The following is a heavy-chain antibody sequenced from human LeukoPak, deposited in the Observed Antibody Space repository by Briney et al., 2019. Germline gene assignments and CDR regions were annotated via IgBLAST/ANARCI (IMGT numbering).Heavy chain of an antibody. CDR3: ARTEAGYCSSTSCFPFDY. CDR1: GYTFIGYY. J-gene: IGHJ4*02. V-gene: IGHV1-2*06. CDR2: INPNSGGT. D-gene: IGHD2-2*01. Sequence: ASVKVSCKASGYTFIGYYMHWVRQAPGQGLEWMGRINPNSGGTNYAQKFQDRVTMTRDTSISTAYMELSRLRSDDTAVYYCARTEAGYCSSTSCFPFDYWGQGTLVTVSS.